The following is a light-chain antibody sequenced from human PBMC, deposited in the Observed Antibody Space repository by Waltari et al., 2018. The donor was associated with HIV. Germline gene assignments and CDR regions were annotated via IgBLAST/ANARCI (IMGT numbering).Light chain of an antibody. V-gene: IGLV1-44*01. Sequence: QSVLTQPPSASGTPGQRVTISCSGSSSNIGSNTVNWYQQLTGTAPKLLIYMNKQRPSGVPDRFSGSKSGTSASLAISGLQSEDEADYYCAAWDDSLNGWVFGGGTKLTVL. CDR2: MNK. CDR1: SSNIGSNT. J-gene: IGLJ3*02. CDR3: AAWDDSLNGWV.